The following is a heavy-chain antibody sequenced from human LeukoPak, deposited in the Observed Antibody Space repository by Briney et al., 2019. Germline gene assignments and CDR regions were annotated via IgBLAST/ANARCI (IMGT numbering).Heavy chain of an antibody. J-gene: IGHJ5*02. CDR2: ISNDGSTT. Sequence: GGSLRLSCAASGFTFSDHWMHWVRQVPGKGLVWVSYISNDGSTTIYADSVKGRFTISRDNTKNTLFLQMNSLRVEDTAVYYCAKDAPLRSWGQGTLVIVSS. CDR3: AKDAPLRS. CDR1: GFTFSDHW. V-gene: IGHV3-74*01.